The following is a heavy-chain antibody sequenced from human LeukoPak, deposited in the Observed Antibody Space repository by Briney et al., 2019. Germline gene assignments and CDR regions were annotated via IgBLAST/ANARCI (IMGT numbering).Heavy chain of an antibody. Sequence: SETLSLTCTVSGDSISSYSWSWVRQPPGRGLEWIGYIYYSGSTTYNPSLKSRLTISLDTSKNQFSLKLNSVTAADTAVYYCAGDYTLRSYRFDYWGQGTLATVSS. V-gene: IGHV4-59*12. CDR1: GDSISSYS. CDR3: AGDYTLRSYRFDY. D-gene: IGHD3-10*01. CDR2: IYYSGST. J-gene: IGHJ4*02.